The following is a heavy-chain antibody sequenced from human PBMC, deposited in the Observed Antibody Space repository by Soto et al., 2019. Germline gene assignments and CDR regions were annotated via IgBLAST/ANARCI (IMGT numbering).Heavy chain of an antibody. V-gene: IGHV3-20*04. Sequence: GGSLRLSCAASGFNFGAHAMSWVRQAPGKGLEWVSAINWIGGSTNYADSMKGRFTISRDNAKNSLYLQMSSLRAEDTALYYCARHGGTPDLYFDYWGQGTPVTVSS. J-gene: IGHJ4*02. CDR2: INWIGGST. D-gene: IGHD3-16*01. CDR1: GFNFGAHA. CDR3: ARHGGTPDLYFDY.